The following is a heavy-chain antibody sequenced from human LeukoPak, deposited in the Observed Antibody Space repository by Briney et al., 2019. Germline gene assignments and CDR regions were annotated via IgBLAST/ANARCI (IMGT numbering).Heavy chain of an antibody. D-gene: IGHD4-17*01. Sequence: GGSLRLSCIASGFTFNNYPMHWVRQAPGKGLEWVAVVSDDGHDKHYADSVKGRFTISRDNSKNTLYLQMNSLGPEATAMYYCARDHDYAFDNWGQGTLVTVSS. V-gene: IGHV3-30*03. J-gene: IGHJ4*02. CDR2: VSDDGHDK. CDR3: ARDHDYAFDN. CDR1: GFTFNNYP.